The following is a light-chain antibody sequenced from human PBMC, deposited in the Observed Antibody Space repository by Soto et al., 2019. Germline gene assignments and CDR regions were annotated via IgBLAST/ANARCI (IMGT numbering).Light chain of an antibody. CDR1: SSDVGGYTY. CDR2: EVS. J-gene: IGLJ3*02. Sequence: QSALTQPASVSGSPGQSITISCAGTSSDVGGYTYVSWYQQHPGKAPKLMISEVSNRPSGVSNRFSGSKSGNTASLTISGLQAEDDADYYCSSYTSSRTLVFGGGTKLTVL. V-gene: IGLV2-14*01. CDR3: SSYTSSRTLV.